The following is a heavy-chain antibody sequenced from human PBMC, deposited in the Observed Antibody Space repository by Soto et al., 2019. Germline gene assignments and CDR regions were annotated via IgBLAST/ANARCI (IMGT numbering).Heavy chain of an antibody. CDR2: ISYDGSNK. V-gene: IGHV3-30*18. CDR3: AKDRSLRFRGAFDI. Sequence: GGSLRLSCAASGFTFSSYGMHWVRQAPGKGLEWVAVISYDGSNKYYADSVKGRFTISRGNSKNTLYLQMNSLRAEDTAVYYCAKDRSLRFRGAFDIWGQGTMVTVSS. J-gene: IGHJ3*02. D-gene: IGHD3-10*01. CDR1: GFTFSSYG.